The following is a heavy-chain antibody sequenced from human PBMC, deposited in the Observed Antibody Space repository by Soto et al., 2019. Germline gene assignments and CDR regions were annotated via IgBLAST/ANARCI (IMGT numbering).Heavy chain of an antibody. V-gene: IGHV3-30*18. CDR3: AKVAYSAIRSTEDDSGGLDH. Sequence: QVQLVESGGGVVQPGKSLRLSCATSGFTFRFYDMHWVRQAPGKGLEWLAVISRDGNNKDYGDSVKGRFTISRDNSKNTLFLQMNSLREEDSAVYDCAKVAYSAIRSTEDDSGGLDHWGRGTLVTVSS. CDR1: GFTFRFYD. D-gene: IGHD1-26*01. J-gene: IGHJ4*02. CDR2: ISRDGNNK.